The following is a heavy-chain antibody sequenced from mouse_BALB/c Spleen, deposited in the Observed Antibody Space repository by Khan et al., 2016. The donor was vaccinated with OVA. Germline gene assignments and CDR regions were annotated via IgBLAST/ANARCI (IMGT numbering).Heavy chain of an antibody. J-gene: IGHJ3*01. V-gene: IGHV5-4*02. CDR3: ARGYYGDPFAY. D-gene: IGHD2-13*01. CDR1: GFTFSDYY. Sequence: EVELVESGGGLVKPGGSLKLSCEASGFTFSDYYMYWVRRTPEKRLEWVATISDGGSYIYYPDSVKGRFTISRDDVKNNLYLQMNSLKSEDTAMYYCARGYYGDPFAYWGQGTLVTVSA. CDR2: ISDGGSYI.